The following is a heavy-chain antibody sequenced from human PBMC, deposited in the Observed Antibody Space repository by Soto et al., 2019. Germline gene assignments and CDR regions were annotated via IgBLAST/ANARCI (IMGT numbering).Heavy chain of an antibody. CDR3: ARAPTGYHHYYYYGMDV. Sequence: PGGSLRLSCAASGFTVSSNYMSWVRQAPGKGLEWVSVIYSGGSTYYADSVKGRFTISRDNSKNTLYLQMNSLRAEDTAVYYCARAPTGYHHYYYYGMDVWGQGTTVTVSS. CDR2: IYSGGST. V-gene: IGHV3-53*01. J-gene: IGHJ6*02. CDR1: GFTVSSNY. D-gene: IGHD3-9*01.